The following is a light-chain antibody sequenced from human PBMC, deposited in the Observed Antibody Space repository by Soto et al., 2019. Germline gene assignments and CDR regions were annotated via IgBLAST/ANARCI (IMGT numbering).Light chain of an antibody. V-gene: IGLV2-14*03. J-gene: IGLJ1*01. Sequence: QSALTQPASVSGSPGQSITISCTGTSSDVGGYNYVSWYQHHPGKAPKLMIYDVSNRPSGVSNRFSGSKSGNTASLTISGLQPEDEADYYCCSYTTSNTRQIVFVTGTKAPS. CDR1: SSDVGGYNY. CDR2: DVS. CDR3: CSYTTSNTRQIV.